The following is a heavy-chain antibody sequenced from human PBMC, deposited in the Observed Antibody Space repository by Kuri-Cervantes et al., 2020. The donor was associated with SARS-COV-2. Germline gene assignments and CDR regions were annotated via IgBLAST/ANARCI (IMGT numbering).Heavy chain of an antibody. D-gene: IGHD6-19*01. Sequence: GESLKISCAASGFTFSSYWMSWVRQAPGKGLEWVANIKQDGSEKYYADSVKGRFTISRDNSKNTLYLQMNSLRAEDTAVYYCAKGIAVAGTGGFDYWGQGTLVTVSS. CDR1: GFTFSSYW. CDR2: IKQDGSEK. V-gene: IGHV3-7*01. J-gene: IGHJ4*02. CDR3: AKGIAVAGTGGFDY.